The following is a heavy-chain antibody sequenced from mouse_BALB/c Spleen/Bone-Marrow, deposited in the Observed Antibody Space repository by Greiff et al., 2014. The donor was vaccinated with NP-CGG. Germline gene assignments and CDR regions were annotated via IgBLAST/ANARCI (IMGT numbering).Heavy chain of an antibody. J-gene: IGHJ2*01. CDR3: ARNHRGYYFDY. CDR2: IWTGGST. Sequence: QVQLQQSGPGLVQPSQSLSITCTVSGFSLTTYSVHWVRQSPGKGLEWLGVIWTGGSTDYNATFISRLSISKDNSKSQVSFEMNSLQANDTAIYYCARNHRGYYFDYWGQGTTLTVSS. CDR1: GFSLTTYS. V-gene: IGHV2-2*02. D-gene: IGHD3-1*01.